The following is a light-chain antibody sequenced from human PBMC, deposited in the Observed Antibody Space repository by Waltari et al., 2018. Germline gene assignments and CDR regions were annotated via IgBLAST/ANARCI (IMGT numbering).Light chain of an antibody. J-gene: IGLJ2*01. CDR2: DTD. V-gene: IGLV7-46*01. CDR3: LLYYRGVGV. CDR1: PGVVTGYHY. Sequence: QAVVIQEPSLTVSPGGPVTPTCGSNPGVVTGYHYPHWFPQTPGQVPRTLIFDTDNRHSWTPARFSGSLLGGKAALTLSGAQAEDEADYYCLLYYRGVGVFGGGTTVTVL.